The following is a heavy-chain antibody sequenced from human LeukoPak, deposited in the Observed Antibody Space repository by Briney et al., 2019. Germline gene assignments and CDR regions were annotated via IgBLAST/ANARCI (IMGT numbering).Heavy chain of an antibody. CDR1: GGTFSSYA. J-gene: IGHJ3*02. V-gene: IGHV1-69*04. CDR2: IIPIFGIA. Sequence: ASVKVSCKASGGTFSSYAIGWVRQAPGQGLEWMGRIIPIFGIANYAQKFQGRVTITADKSTSTAYMELSSLRSEDTAVYYCARDPGRTRDAFDIWGQGTMVTVSS. D-gene: IGHD1-1*01. CDR3: ARDPGRTRDAFDI.